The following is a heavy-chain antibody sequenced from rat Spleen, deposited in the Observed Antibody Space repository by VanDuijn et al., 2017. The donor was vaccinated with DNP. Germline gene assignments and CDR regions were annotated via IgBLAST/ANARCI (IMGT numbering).Heavy chain of an antibody. D-gene: IGHD1-1*01. Sequence: QVQLKESGPGLVQPSQTLSLACTVSGFSLTSYHVHWVRQPSGKGLEWMGVIWTGGSTEYNSALKSRLSISRDTSKSQVFLKMNSLQTEDTATYYCARGDYSGDHAMDAWGQGTSVTVSS. CDR2: IWTGGST. CDR1: GFSLTSYH. CDR3: ARGDYSGDHAMDA. V-gene: IGHV2-43*01. J-gene: IGHJ4*01.